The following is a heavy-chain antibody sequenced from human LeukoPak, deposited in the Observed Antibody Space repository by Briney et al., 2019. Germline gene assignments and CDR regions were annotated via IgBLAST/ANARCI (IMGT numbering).Heavy chain of an antibody. CDR2: IYHSGST. CDR1: GGSISSSNW. CDR3: ARVGKDSYYYMDV. Sequence: PSETLSLTCAVSGGSISSSNWWSWVRQPPGKGLEWIGEIYHSGSTNYNPSLKSRVTISVDKSKNQFSLKLSSVTAADTAVYYCARVGKDSYYYMDVWGKGTTVTVSS. V-gene: IGHV4-4*02. J-gene: IGHJ6*03. D-gene: IGHD1-26*01.